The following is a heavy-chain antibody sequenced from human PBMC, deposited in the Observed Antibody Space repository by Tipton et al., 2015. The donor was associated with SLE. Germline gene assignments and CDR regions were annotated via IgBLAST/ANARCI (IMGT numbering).Heavy chain of an antibody. CDR2: FLNSAST. CDR1: GASISNNF. Sequence: TLSLTCTVSGASISNNFWSWIRQSPGKGLEWIGYFLNSASTDSNPSLKSRVTLSVDTSTNQFSLKLSSVTAADTAVYFCARGKSNTDYWGRGTLVTVSS. D-gene: IGHD4/OR15-4a*01. J-gene: IGHJ4*02. CDR3: ARGKSNTDY. V-gene: IGHV4-59*01.